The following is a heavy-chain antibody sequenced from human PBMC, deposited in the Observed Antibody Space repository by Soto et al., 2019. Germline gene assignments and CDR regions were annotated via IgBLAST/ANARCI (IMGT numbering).Heavy chain of an antibody. CDR2: IYYSGST. CDR1: GGSISSYY. J-gene: IGHJ4*02. Sequence: SETLSLTCTVSGGSISSYYWSWIRQPPGKGLEWIGYIYYSGSTNYSPSLKSRVTISVDTSKNQFSLKLSSVTAADTAVYYCARDYGGNSDYWGQGTLVTVSS. D-gene: IGHD4-17*01. CDR3: ARDYGGNSDY. V-gene: IGHV4-59*01.